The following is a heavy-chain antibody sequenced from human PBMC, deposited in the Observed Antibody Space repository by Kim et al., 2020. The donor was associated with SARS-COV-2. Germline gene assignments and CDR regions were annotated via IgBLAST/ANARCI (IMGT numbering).Heavy chain of an antibody. D-gene: IGHD1-1*01. V-gene: IGHV3-33*06. J-gene: IGHJ4*02. CDR2: IWYDGSNK. CDR3: AKDDLERRLTAAFDY. CDR1: GFTFSSYG. Sequence: GGSLRLSCAASGFTFSSYGMHWVRQAPGKGLEWVAVIWYDGSNKYYADSVKGRFTISRDNSKNTLYLQMNSLRAEDTAVYYCAKDDLERRLTAAFDYWGQGTLVTVSS.